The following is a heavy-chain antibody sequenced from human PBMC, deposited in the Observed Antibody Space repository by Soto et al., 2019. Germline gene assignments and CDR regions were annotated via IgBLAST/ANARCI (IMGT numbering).Heavy chain of an antibody. Sequence: PGGSLRLACAACGLSFRSYGMHWVLQAPGKGLEWVAVISYDGSNKYYADSVKGRFTISRDNSKNTLYLQMNSLRAEDTAVYYCPTDLNRYGDYRYFDYWRQGTLVTVSS. CDR2: ISYDGSNK. V-gene: IGHV3-30*03. D-gene: IGHD4-17*01. CDR1: GLSFRSYG. CDR3: PTDLNRYGDYRYFDY. J-gene: IGHJ4*02.